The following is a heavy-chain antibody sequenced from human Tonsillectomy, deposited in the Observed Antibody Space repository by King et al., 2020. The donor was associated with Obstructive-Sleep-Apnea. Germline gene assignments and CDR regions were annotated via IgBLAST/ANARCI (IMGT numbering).Heavy chain of an antibody. CDR3: ARELGYCSSTSCPPDYYYGMDV. D-gene: IGHD2-2*01. Sequence: VQLQESGPGLVKPSQTLSLTCTVSGGSISSGGYYWRWIRQHPGKGLEWIGYIYYSGGTYYNPSLKSRVTISVDTSKNQFSLKLSSVTAADTAVYYCARELGYCSSTSCPPDYYYGMDVWGQGTTVTVSS. V-gene: IGHV4-31*03. CDR1: GGSISSGGYY. J-gene: IGHJ6*02. CDR2: IYYSGGT.